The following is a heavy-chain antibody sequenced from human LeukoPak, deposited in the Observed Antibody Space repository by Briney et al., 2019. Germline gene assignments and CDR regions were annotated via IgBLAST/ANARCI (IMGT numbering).Heavy chain of an antibody. V-gene: IGHV3-7*01. Sequence: PGGSLRLSCAASGFTFSSNWMGWVRQAPGKGREWVANINEAGNEKYYGDSVTGRFTIARDNANKLLDLQMNSLRGDDSAVYYCVRDDGSLIGRDWGQGTMVTVSS. CDR1: GFTFSSNW. CDR2: INEAGNEK. CDR3: VRDDGSLIGRD. D-gene: IGHD2/OR15-2a*01. J-gene: IGHJ3*01.